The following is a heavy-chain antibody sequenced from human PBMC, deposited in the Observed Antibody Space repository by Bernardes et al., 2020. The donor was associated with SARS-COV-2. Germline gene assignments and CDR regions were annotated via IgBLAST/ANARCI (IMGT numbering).Heavy chain of an antibody. V-gene: IGHV4-59*01. D-gene: IGHD3-10*01. Sequence: SETLCLTCTVSGGSISSYYWSWIRQPPGKGLEWIGYIYYSGSTNYNPSLKSRVTISVDTSKNQFSLKLSSVTAADTAVYYCARVGWFGDKYYFDYWGQGTLVTVSS. CDR1: GGSISSYY. CDR2: IYYSGST. CDR3: ARVGWFGDKYYFDY. J-gene: IGHJ4*02.